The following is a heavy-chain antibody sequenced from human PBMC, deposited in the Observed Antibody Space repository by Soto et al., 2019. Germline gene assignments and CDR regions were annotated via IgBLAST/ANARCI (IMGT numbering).Heavy chain of an antibody. CDR3: ARDWEYYDFWSGYIDY. V-gene: IGHV4-59*01. CDR2: IYYSGTT. Sequence: PSETLSLTCTVSGGSITSYYWSWIRQPPGKGLEWIGYIYYSGTTNNNPSLNSRVTISVDTSKNQFSLKLSSVTAADTAVYYCARDWEYYDFWSGYIDYWGQGTLVTVSS. J-gene: IGHJ4*02. D-gene: IGHD3-3*01. CDR1: GGSITSYY.